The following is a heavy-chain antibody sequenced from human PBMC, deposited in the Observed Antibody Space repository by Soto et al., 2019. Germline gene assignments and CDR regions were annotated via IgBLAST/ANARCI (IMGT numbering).Heavy chain of an antibody. Sequence: ASVKVSCKASGYTFTSYGISWVRQAPGQGLEWMGWISAYNGNTNYAQKLQGRVTMTTDTSTSTAYMELRSLRSDDTAVYYCARSYYYDSSGYYLHWGQGTLVTVYS. CDR1: GYTFTSYG. V-gene: IGHV1-18*01. CDR3: ARSYYYDSSGYYLH. D-gene: IGHD3-22*01. CDR2: ISAYNGNT. J-gene: IGHJ4*02.